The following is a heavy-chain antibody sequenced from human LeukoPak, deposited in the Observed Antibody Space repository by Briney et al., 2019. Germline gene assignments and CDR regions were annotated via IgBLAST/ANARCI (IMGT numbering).Heavy chain of an antibody. CDR2: IYYSGST. Sequence: SETLSLTCTVSGGSISSSSYYWGWIRQPPGKGLEWIGSIYYSGSTYYTPSLNSRVTISLDTSKNQFSLKLSSVTAADTAVYYCARDPVAATAWFDPWGQGTLVTVSS. J-gene: IGHJ5*02. CDR1: GGSISSSSYY. V-gene: IGHV4-39*07. CDR3: ARDPVAATAWFDP. D-gene: IGHD2-15*01.